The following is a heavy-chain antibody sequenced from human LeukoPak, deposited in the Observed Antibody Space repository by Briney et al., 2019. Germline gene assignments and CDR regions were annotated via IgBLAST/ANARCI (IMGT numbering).Heavy chain of an antibody. CDR1: GFTFSSYS. CDR2: ISSSSSTI. CDR3: TRSQGYCSSTSCPGEYFDY. V-gene: IGHV3-48*01. D-gene: IGHD2-2*01. J-gene: IGHJ4*02. Sequence: GGSLRLSCAASGFTFSSYSMNWVRQAPGKRLEWVSYISSSSSTIYYADSVKGRFTISRDNAKNSLYLQMNSLRAEDTAVYYCTRSQGYCSSTSCPGEYFDYWGQGTLVTVSS.